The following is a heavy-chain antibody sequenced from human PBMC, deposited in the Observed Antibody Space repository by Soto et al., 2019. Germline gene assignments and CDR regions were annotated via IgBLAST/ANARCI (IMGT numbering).Heavy chain of an antibody. CDR2: ISAHNGNT. V-gene: IGHV1-18*01. CDR3: ARGRYGDY. Sequence: QVHLVQSGAEVKKPGASVKVSCKGSGYAFTTYGITWVRQAPGQGLEWMGWISAHNGNTNYAQKHQGRVTVTRDTSTITAYIELRSLRSDDTSVYCCARGRYGDYWGQGALVTVSS. CDR1: GYAFTTYG. J-gene: IGHJ4*02. D-gene: IGHD1-1*01.